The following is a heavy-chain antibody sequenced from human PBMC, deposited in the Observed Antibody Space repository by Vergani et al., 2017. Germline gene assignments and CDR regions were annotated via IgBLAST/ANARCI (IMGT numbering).Heavy chain of an antibody. D-gene: IGHD1-26*01. J-gene: IGHJ6*03. Sequence: QVQLVQSGAEVKKPGASVKVSCKASGYTFTSYAMHWVRQAPGQRLEWMGWINAGNGNTKYSQKFQGRVTITRDTSASTAYMELSSLRSEDTAVYYCARDLVTWELLQGYYYYMDVWGKGTTVTVSS. CDR3: ARDLVTWELLQGYYYYMDV. CDR2: INAGNGNT. V-gene: IGHV1-3*01. CDR1: GYTFTSYA.